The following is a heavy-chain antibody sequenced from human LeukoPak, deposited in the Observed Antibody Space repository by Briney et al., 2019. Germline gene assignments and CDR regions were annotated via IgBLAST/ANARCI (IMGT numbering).Heavy chain of an antibody. CDR2: ISSSGSTI. D-gene: IGHD3-10*02. CDR1: GFTFSSYE. CDR3: AELGITMIGGV. Sequence: PGRSLRLSCAAAGFTFSSYETNWVRQAPGEGREWVSYISSSGSTIFYADSVKGRFTISRDNAKNSVYLQMNSLRAEDTAVYYCAELGITMIGGVWGKGTAVTISS. V-gene: IGHV3-48*03. J-gene: IGHJ6*04.